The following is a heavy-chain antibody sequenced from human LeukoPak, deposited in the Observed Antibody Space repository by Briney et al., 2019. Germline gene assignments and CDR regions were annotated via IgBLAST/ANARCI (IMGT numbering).Heavy chain of an antibody. CDR3: ARDRATVTGFDY. Sequence: PSETLSLTCTVSGGSISSGGYYWSWIRQPPGKGLEWIGYIYHSGSTYYNPSLKSRVTISVDRSKNQFSLKLSSVTAADTAVYYCARDRATVTGFDYWGQGTLVTVSS. CDR2: IYHSGST. CDR1: GGSISSGGYY. D-gene: IGHD4-17*01. J-gene: IGHJ4*02. V-gene: IGHV4-30-2*01.